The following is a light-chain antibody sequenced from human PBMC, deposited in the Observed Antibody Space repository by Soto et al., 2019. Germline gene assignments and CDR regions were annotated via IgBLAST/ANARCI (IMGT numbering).Light chain of an antibody. CDR3: QQSYSTPRT. J-gene: IGKJ1*01. CDR2: AAS. CDR1: QSISSY. Sequence: EIDMTQSPTAPSVSVGDRGFITCRASQSISSYLNWYQQKPGKAPKLLIYAASSLQSGVPSRFSGSGSGTDFTLTISSLQPEDFATYYCQQSYSTPRTFGQGTKV. V-gene: IGKV1-39*01.